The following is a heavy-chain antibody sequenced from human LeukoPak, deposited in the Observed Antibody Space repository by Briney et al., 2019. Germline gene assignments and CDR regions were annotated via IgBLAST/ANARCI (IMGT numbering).Heavy chain of an antibody. CDR2: INPNSGGT. J-gene: IGHJ4*02. Sequence: ASVKVSCKASGYTFTGYYMHWVRQAPGQGLEWMRWINPNSGGTNYAQKFQGRVTMTRDTSISTAYMELSRLRSDDTAVYYCARTYCGGDCYDYFDYWGQGTLVTVSS. D-gene: IGHD2-21*02. CDR1: GYTFTGYY. V-gene: IGHV1-2*02. CDR3: ARTYCGGDCYDYFDY.